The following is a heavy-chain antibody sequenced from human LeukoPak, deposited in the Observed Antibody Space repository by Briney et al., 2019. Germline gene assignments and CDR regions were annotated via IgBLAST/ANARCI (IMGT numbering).Heavy chain of an antibody. CDR3: ARDQRVVAARRYYYYYYMDV. CDR2: IYYSGST. CDR1: GGSISSHY. Sequence: SETLSLTCTVSGGSISSHYWSWIRQPPGKGLEWIGYIYYSGSTNYNPSLKSRVTISVDTSKNQFSLKLSSVTAADTAVYYCARDQRVVAARRYYYYYYMDVWGKGTTVTVSS. J-gene: IGHJ6*03. V-gene: IGHV4-59*11. D-gene: IGHD2-15*01.